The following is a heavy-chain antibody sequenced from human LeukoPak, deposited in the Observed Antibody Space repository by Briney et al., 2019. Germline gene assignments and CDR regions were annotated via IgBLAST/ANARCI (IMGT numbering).Heavy chain of an antibody. D-gene: IGHD3-10*01. Sequence: GASVKVSCKASGYTFTSYAMNWVRQAPGQGLEWMGWISAYNGDTYYAQKLQGRVTVTTDTSTSTAYMELRSLTYDDTAVYYCAREHDTKVPYYNGMDVWGQGTTVTVSS. V-gene: IGHV1-18*01. J-gene: IGHJ6*02. CDR3: AREHDTKVPYYNGMDV. CDR1: GYTFTSYA. CDR2: ISAYNGDT.